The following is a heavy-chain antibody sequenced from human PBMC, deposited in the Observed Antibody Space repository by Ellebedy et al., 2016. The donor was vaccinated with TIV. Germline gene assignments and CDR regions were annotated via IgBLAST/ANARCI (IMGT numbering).Heavy chain of an antibody. J-gene: IGHJ4*02. CDR3: ARGLARDY. V-gene: IGHV4-34*01. CDR2: ITHSGST. Sequence: MPSETLSLTCAVYGGSFSGYYWSWIRQPPGKGLEWIGEITHSGSTNYNPSHKSRVTISVDTSKNQFSLNLSSVTAADTAVYYCARGLARDYWGQGTLVTVSS. CDR1: GGSFSGYY.